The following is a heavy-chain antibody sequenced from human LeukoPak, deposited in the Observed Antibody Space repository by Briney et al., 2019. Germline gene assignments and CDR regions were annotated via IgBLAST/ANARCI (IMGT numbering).Heavy chain of an antibody. Sequence: SVKVFCKTSGFTFSTSAVQWVRQARGQRLEWIGWIIVGSGATNYAQSLQGRFTITRDMSTNTAYMELSSLGSEDSAVYYCAAELYGVYTDCCTFHLWGQGTLVTVSS. V-gene: IGHV1-58*01. J-gene: IGHJ3*01. D-gene: IGHD4-17*01. CDR3: AAELYGVYTDCCTFHL. CDR1: GFTFSTSA. CDR2: IIVGSGAT.